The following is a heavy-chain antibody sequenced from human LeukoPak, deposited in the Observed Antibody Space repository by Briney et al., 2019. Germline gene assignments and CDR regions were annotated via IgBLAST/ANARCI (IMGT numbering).Heavy chain of an antibody. CDR1: GFTFSSYG. D-gene: IGHD6-13*01. V-gene: IGHV3-33*01. CDR3: ARDASGVAAAGTLGWFDP. CDR2: IWHDGSNK. J-gene: IGHJ5*02. Sequence: ERSLRLSCAASGFTFSSYGMHWVRQVPGKGLEWVAVIWHDGSNKYYADSVKGRFTISRDNSKNMLYLQMSSLRAEDTAVYYCARDASGVAAAGTLGWFDPWGQGTLVTVSS.